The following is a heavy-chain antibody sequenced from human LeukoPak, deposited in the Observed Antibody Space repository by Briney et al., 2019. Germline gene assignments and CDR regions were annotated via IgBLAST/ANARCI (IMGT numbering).Heavy chain of an antibody. V-gene: IGHV1-2*06. CDR3: ARDSGEIYGSGSYPLPNSFDL. Sequence: GASVKVSCKASGYTFTGYYMHWVRQAPGQGLEWMGRINPNSGGTNYAQKFQGRVTMTRDTSISTAYMELSRLRSDDTAVYYCARDSGEIYGSGSYPLPNSFDLWGQGTLVTVSS. CDR2: INPNSGGT. D-gene: IGHD3-10*01. J-gene: IGHJ5*02. CDR1: GYTFTGYY.